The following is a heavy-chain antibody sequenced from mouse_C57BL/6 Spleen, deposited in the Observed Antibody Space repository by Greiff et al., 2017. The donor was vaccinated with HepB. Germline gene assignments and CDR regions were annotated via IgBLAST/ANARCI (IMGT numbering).Heavy chain of an antibody. J-gene: IGHJ4*01. D-gene: IGHD1-1*01. Sequence: EVKLMESGGGLVQPGGSMKLSCVASGFTFSNYWMNWVRQSPEKGLEWVAQIRLKSDNYATHYAESVKGRFTISRDDSKSSVYLQMNNLRAEDTGIYYCTVYYYGSSSYYAMDYWGQGTSVTVSS. CDR3: TVYYYGSSSYYAMDY. CDR2: IRLKSDNYAT. CDR1: GFTFSNYW. V-gene: IGHV6-3*01.